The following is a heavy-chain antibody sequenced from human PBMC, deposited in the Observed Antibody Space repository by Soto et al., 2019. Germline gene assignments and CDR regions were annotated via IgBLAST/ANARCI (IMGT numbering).Heavy chain of an antibody. CDR1: GVSISNADYS. D-gene: IGHD3-10*01. J-gene: IGHJ4*02. V-gene: IGHV4-30-2*01. CDR2: IYQSGST. Sequence: QLQLQESDSALVTPSQTLSLTCAVSGVSISNADYSWSWIRQPPGKGLEWIGYIYQSGSTTYNPSLKSRLTISLDRSKNEFSLKLTSVTAADTAVYYCASDYTLRSYRFDYWGRGTLVTVSS. CDR3: ASDYTLRSYRFDY.